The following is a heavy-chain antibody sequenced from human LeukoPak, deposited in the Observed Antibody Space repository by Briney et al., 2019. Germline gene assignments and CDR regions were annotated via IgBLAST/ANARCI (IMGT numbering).Heavy chain of an antibody. Sequence: GGSLRLSCAASGFTFSSYSMNWVRQAPGKGLEWVSSISSSSSYIYYADSVKGRFTISRDNSKNTLYLQMNSLRAEDTAVYYCARSYGSGSSAPSNYWGQGTLVTVSS. V-gene: IGHV3-21*04. CDR2: ISSSSSYI. CDR3: ARSYGSGSSAPSNY. D-gene: IGHD3-10*01. CDR1: GFTFSSYS. J-gene: IGHJ4*02.